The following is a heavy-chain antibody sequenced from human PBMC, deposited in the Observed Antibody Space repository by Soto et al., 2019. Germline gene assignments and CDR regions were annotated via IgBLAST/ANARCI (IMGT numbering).Heavy chain of an antibody. CDR3: ARDIVVVVAATYPNYGMDV. J-gene: IGHJ6*02. V-gene: IGHV3-33*01. D-gene: IGHD2-15*01. CDR1: GFTFSSYG. CDR2: IWYDGSNK. Sequence: GGSLRLSCAASGFTFSSYGMHWVRQAPGKGLEWVAVIWYDGSNKYYADSVKGRFTISRDNSKNTLYLQMNSLRAEDTAVYYCARDIVVVVAATYPNYGMDVWGQGTTVTVSS.